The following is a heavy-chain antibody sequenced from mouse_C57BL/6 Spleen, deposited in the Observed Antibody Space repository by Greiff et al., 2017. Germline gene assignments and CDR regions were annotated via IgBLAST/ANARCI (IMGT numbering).Heavy chain of an antibody. CDR1: GYTFTDYY. CDR2: IYPGSGNT. J-gene: IGHJ2*01. V-gene: IGHV1-76*01. D-gene: IGHD1-1*01. Sequence: VQLVESGAELVRPGASVKLSCKASGYTFTDYYINWVKQRPGQGLEWIARIYPGSGNTYYNEKFKGKATLTAEKSSSTAYMQLSSLTSEDSAVYFCARECITTVVFDYWGQGTTLTVSS. CDR3: ARECITTVVFDY.